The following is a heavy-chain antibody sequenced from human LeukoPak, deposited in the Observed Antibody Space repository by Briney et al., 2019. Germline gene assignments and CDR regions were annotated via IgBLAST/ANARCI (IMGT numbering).Heavy chain of an antibody. CDR1: GFTFSSYS. CDR3: ARVGLWGPDAFDI. V-gene: IGHV3-21*01. CDR2: ISSSSSYI. D-gene: IGHD5-18*01. Sequence: PGGSLRLSCAASGFTFSSYSMNWVRQAPGKGLEWVSSISSSSSYIYYAGSVKGRFTISRDNAKNSLYLQMNSLRAEDTAVYYCARVGLWGPDAFDIWGQGTMVTVSS. J-gene: IGHJ3*02.